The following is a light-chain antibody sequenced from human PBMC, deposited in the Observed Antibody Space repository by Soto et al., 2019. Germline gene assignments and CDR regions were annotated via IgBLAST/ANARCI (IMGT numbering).Light chain of an antibody. CDR3: CAYAGSSTYV. V-gene: IGLV2-23*01. Sequence: QSALTLPASVSGSPGQSITISCTGTSSDVGSYNLVSWYQQHPGKAPNLMIYEGSKRPSGVSNRFSGSKSGNTASLTISGLQAEDEADYYCCAYAGSSTYVFGTGTKVTVL. J-gene: IGLJ1*01. CDR1: SSDVGSYNL. CDR2: EGS.